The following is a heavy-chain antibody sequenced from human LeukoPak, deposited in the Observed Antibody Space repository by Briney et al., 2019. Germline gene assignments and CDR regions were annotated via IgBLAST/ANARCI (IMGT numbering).Heavy chain of an antibody. D-gene: IGHD3-22*01. Sequence: GGSLRLSCAGSGFTFNNYSMNWVRQAPGKGLEWVSSISSSSSYIYYADSVKGRFTISRDNAKNSLSLQMNSLRAGDTAVYYCARGVFDYYDSSGYFDYWGQGTLVTVSS. CDR2: ISSSSSYI. J-gene: IGHJ4*02. CDR1: GFTFNNYS. CDR3: ARGVFDYYDSSGYFDY. V-gene: IGHV3-21*01.